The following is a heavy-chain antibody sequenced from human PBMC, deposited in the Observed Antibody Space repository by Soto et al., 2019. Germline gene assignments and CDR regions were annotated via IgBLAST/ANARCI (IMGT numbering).Heavy chain of an antibody. D-gene: IGHD3-10*02. CDR3: TIVRVADSALDH. CDR2: MSYDGSDT. CDR1: RDLFNNNW. V-gene: IGHV3-30*02. J-gene: IGHJ4*02. Sequence: PGVSTGVGFVGSRDLFNNNWMHGVRKTPGKGLEWVAFMSYDGSDTFYADSVKGRFTISRDNSKNTLFLHMSNLRAEDTAMYYCTIVRVADSALDHWGQGTLVYVS.